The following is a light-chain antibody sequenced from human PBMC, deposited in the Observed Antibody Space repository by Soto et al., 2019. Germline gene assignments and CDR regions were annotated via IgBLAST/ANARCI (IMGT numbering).Light chain of an antibody. CDR3: SSYTAYSTLV. V-gene: IGLV2-14*01. CDR1: SSDVGGYNY. Sequence: QSVLTQPASVSGSPGQSITISCTGTSSDVGGYNYVSWYQHHPGKAPKLMIYEVNNRPSGVSSRFSGSKSGNTASLTISGLQAEDEADYYCSSYTAYSTLVFGGGTKVTVL. CDR2: EVN. J-gene: IGLJ2*01.